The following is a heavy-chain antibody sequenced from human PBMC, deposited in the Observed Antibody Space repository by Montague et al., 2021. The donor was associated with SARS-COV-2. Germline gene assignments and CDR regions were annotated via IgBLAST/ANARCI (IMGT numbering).Heavy chain of an antibody. V-gene: IGHV3-23*01. J-gene: IGHJ4*02. D-gene: IGHD3-9*01. CDR1: GFTFSSYA. CDR3: AKDLIRYDILTGYED. Sequence: SLRLSCAASGFTFSSYAMSWVRQAPGKGLEWVSAISGSGGSTYYADSAKGRFTISRDNSKNTLYLQMNSLRAEDTAVYYCAKDLIRYDILTGYEDWGQGTLVTVSS. CDR2: ISGSGGST.